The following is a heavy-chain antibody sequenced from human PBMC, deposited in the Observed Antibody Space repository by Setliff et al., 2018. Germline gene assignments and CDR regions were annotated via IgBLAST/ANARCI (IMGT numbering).Heavy chain of an antibody. V-gene: IGHV4-38-2*02. D-gene: IGHD2-21*02. Sequence: LSETLSLTCTVSGYSISSGYIWGWIRQPPGKGLEWVGNIGHTGSINYNPSLKSRLTISRDTSKNQVSLKLNSVTATDTAVYYCARDLGHGGDSDYWGQGILVTVLL. CDR3: ARDLGHGGDSDY. CDR1: GYSISSGYI. CDR2: IGHTGSI. J-gene: IGHJ4*02.